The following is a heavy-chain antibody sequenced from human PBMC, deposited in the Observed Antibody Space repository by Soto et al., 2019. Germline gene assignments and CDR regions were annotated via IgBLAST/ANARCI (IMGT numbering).Heavy chain of an antibody. CDR2: IYHSGSN. V-gene: IGHV4-38-2*02. J-gene: IGHJ3*02. Sequence: TSETLSLTGPVSVYSISSGYYWGCIRQPPGKGLEWIGSIYHSGSNYYNPSLKSRVTIPVDTSKDQFSLKLSSVTAADTAVYYCARDGVSGSHGDAFDIWGQVTMVSVSS. CDR3: ARDGVSGSHGDAFDI. CDR1: VYSISSGYY. D-gene: IGHD1-26*01.